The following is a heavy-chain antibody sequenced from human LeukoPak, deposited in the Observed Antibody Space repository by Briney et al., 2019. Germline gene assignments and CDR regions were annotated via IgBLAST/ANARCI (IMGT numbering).Heavy chain of an antibody. D-gene: IGHD1-7*01. CDR3: ARRSSGITGTHFDY. J-gene: IGHJ4*02. CDR2: IYHSGST. V-gene: IGHV4-39*02. Sequence: PSETLSLTCTVSGASISGGDYYWGWVRQPPGKGLEWIGSIYHSGSTYYNPSLKSRVTISVNTSKNHFSLKLSSVTAADTAVYYCARRSSGITGTHFDYWGQGTLVTVSS. CDR1: GASISGGDYY.